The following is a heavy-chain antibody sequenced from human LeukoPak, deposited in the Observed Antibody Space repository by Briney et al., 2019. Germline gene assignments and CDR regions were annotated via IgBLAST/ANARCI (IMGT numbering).Heavy chain of an antibody. D-gene: IGHD6-13*01. J-gene: IGHJ4*02. Sequence: PSETLSLTCTVSGDSISSYYWSWIRQPPGKGLEWIGYIYYSGSTNYNPSLKSRVTISVDTSKNQFSLKLSSVTAADTAVYYCARGPYSSSWTYWGQGTLVTVSS. CDR1: GDSISSYY. V-gene: IGHV4-59*01. CDR2: IYYSGST. CDR3: ARGPYSSSWTY.